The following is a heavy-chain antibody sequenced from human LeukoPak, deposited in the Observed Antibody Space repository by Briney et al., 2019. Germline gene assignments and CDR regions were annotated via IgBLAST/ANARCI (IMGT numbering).Heavy chain of an antibody. CDR3: ARWGGTRQYYFDY. D-gene: IGHD1-1*01. Sequence: GGSLRLSCTASGFSASHNYMNWVRQAPGKGLEWVAVTRFDGSIKQYADSVKGRFTISRDDSKNTLYLQMNFLKSEDTAVYYCARWGGTRQYYFDYWGQGTLVTVSS. CDR1: GFSASHNY. V-gene: IGHV3-33*08. CDR2: TRFDGSIK. J-gene: IGHJ4*02.